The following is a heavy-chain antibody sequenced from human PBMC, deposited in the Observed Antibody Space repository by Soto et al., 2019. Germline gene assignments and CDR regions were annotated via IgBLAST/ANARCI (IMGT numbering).Heavy chain of an antibody. D-gene: IGHD6-6*01. Sequence: SETLSLTCSVSGGSISSYYWSWIRQPAGKGLEWIGRIYTSGSTNYNPSLKSRVTMSVDTSKNQFSLKLSSVTAADTAVYYCARGRSQAYSSSSFDYWGQGTLVTVSS. V-gene: IGHV4-4*07. CDR2: IYTSGST. CDR3: ARGRSQAYSSSSFDY. J-gene: IGHJ4*02. CDR1: GGSISSYY.